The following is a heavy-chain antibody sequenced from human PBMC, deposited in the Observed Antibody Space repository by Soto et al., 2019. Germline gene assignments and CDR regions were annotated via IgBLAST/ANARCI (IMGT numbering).Heavy chain of an antibody. D-gene: IGHD3-10*01. Sequence: QVQLVESGGGVVQPGRSLRLSCAASGFTFSSYGMHWVRQAPGKGLEWVAVISYDGSNKYYADSLKGRVTISRDNSKITLKLQMNSLRAEDTAVYSGAKDGGGGFGELLLSLEYYGRDVGGQGTKVTVSS. V-gene: IGHV3-30*18. J-gene: IGHJ6*02. CDR2: ISYDGSNK. CDR1: GFTFSSYG. CDR3: AKDGGGGFGELLLSLEYYGRDV.